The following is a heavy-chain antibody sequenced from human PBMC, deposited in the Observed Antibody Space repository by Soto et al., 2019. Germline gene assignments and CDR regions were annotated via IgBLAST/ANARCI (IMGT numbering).Heavy chain of an antibody. J-gene: IGHJ6*02. CDR2: IHYSGTT. CDR1: GASINNYY. V-gene: IGHV4-59*01. Sequence: QVQMQESGPRLVKPSETLSLTCTVSGASINNYYCNWVRQPPGKGLEWIGSIHYSGTTHYNPSLESRVTISRDAARNQFSLRLRSVTAADAAVYYCAGDTYGLDVWGQGTTVTVSS. CDR3: AGDTYGLDV.